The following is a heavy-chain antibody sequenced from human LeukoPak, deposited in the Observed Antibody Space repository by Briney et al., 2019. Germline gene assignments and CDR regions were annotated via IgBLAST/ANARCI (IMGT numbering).Heavy chain of an antibody. D-gene: IGHD5-18*01. Sequence: SQTLSLTCTVSGGSINSGGYYWSWIRQPPGKGLEWIGEINHSGSTNYNPSLKSRVTISVDTSKNQFSLKLSSVTAADTAVYYCAREGYSYGPVYYFDYWGQGTLVTVSS. V-gene: IGHV4-30-2*01. J-gene: IGHJ4*02. CDR3: AREGYSYGPVYYFDY. CDR2: INHSGST. CDR1: GGSINSGGYY.